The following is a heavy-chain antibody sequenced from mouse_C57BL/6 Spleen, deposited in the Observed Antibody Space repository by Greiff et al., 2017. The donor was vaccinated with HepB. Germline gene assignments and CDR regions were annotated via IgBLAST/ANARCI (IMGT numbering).Heavy chain of an antibody. V-gene: IGHV5-6*01. Sequence: EVQLVESGGDLVKPGGSLKLSCAASGFTFSSYGMSWVRQTPDKRLEWVATISSGGSYTYYPDSVKGRFTISRDNAKNTLYLQMSSLKSEDTAMYYCARQKASSRYFDYWGQGTTLTVSS. CDR2: ISSGGSYT. CDR1: GFTFSSYG. J-gene: IGHJ2*01. CDR3: ARQKASSRYFDY.